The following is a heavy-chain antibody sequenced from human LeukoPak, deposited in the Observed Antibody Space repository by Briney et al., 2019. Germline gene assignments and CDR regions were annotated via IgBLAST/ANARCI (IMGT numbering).Heavy chain of an antibody. V-gene: IGHV3-74*01. CDR2: INTDGSST. J-gene: IGHJ3*02. D-gene: IGHD1-1*01. Sequence: AGSLRLSCAASGITFSNYWMHWVRQAPGKGLVWVSRINTDGSSTNYADSVKGRFTISRDNAKNTLYLQMNSLRAEDTAVYYCAGWNAFDIWGQGATVTVSS. CDR3: AGWNAFDI. CDR1: GITFSNYW.